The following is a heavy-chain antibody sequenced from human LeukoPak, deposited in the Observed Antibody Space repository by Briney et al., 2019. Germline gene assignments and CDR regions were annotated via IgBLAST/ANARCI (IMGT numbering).Heavy chain of an antibody. V-gene: IGHV3-23*01. D-gene: IGHD2-2*02. CDR2: ISDSGSST. Sequence: GGSLRLSCAATGFSFSNYAMSWVRQAAGKGLEWVSVISDSGSSTYYADSVQGRFTISRDNSKDTLYLQMNSLRAEDTAVYYCAKTSRASCYTSLDCWGQGTLVTVSS. CDR1: GFSFSNYA. J-gene: IGHJ4*02. CDR3: AKTSRASCYTSLDC.